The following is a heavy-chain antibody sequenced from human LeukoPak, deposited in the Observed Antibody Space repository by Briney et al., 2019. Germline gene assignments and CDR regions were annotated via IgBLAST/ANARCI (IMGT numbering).Heavy chain of an antibody. Sequence: GGSLRLSCAASGFTFSSYSMNWVRQAPGKGLEWVSYISSSSSTIYYADSVKGRFTISRDNAKNSLYLQMNSLRAEDTAVYYCARGAEYYGSGSYYNPPFDYWGQGTLVTVSS. V-gene: IGHV3-48*01. CDR3: ARGAEYYGSGSYYNPPFDY. J-gene: IGHJ4*02. CDR1: GFTFSSYS. D-gene: IGHD3-10*01. CDR2: ISSSSSTI.